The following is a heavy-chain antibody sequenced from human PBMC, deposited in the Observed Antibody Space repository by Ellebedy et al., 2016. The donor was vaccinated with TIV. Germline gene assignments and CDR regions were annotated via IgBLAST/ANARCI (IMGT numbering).Heavy chain of an antibody. J-gene: IGHJ3*02. Sequence: GGSLRLXXAASGFTFSNYAMGWVRQAPGKGLEWVSAITGIGTSTYYADSVKGRFTISRDNSKNTLSLQMNSLRADDTAIYYCAKPMGPGGRFDAFDIWGQGTLVTVSS. CDR1: GFTFSNYA. V-gene: IGHV3-23*01. CDR3: AKPMGPGGRFDAFDI. D-gene: IGHD3-16*01. CDR2: ITGIGTST.